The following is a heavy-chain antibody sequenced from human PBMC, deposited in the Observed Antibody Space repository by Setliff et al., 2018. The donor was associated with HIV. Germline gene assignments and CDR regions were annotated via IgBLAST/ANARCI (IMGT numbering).Heavy chain of an antibody. CDR1: GGTFNSYA. D-gene: IGHD6-13*01. Sequence: SVKVSCQASGGTFNSYAISWVRQAPGQGLEWMGRIIPVFGTANYAQKFQGRVTITADKSTSTAYMELSSLISEYTAVYYCARDSGYSRSDAFDIWGQGTMVTVSS. J-gene: IGHJ3*02. CDR2: IIPVFGTA. CDR3: ARDSGYSRSDAFDI. V-gene: IGHV1-69*06.